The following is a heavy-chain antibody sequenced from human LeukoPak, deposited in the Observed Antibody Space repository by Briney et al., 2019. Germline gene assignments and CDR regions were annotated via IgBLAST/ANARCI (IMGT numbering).Heavy chain of an antibody. CDR3: ARGPYYDFWSGYPYMDV. Sequence: SETLSLTCTVSGGSISSGAYCWSWIRQRPGKGLEWIGYMYYDGSTYSNPSLKSRLTISVDTSKNQFSLKLSSGTAADTAVYYCARGPYYDFWSGYPYMDVWGKGTTVTVSS. CDR2: MYYDGST. J-gene: IGHJ6*03. V-gene: IGHV4-31*03. D-gene: IGHD3-3*01. CDR1: GGSISSGAYC.